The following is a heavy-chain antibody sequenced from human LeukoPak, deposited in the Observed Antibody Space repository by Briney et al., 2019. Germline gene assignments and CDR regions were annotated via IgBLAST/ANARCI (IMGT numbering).Heavy chain of an antibody. CDR3: ARGGAHADL. Sequence: GGSLRFSCAASGFDLHTYEMNWVRRAPGKGLEWIADITISGHTKNYADSVKGRFTISRDSARTSLYLQMNSLRVEDTGVYFCARGGAHADLWGQRTLVTVSS. J-gene: IGHJ5*02. CDR1: GFDLHTYE. D-gene: IGHD4/OR15-4a*01. V-gene: IGHV3-48*03. CDR2: ITISGHTK.